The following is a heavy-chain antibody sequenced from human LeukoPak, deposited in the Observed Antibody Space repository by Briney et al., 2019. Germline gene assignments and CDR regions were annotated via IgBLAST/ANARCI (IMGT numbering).Heavy chain of an antibody. CDR1: GGSISSGSYY. J-gene: IGHJ4*02. V-gene: IGHV4-61*02. CDR2: IYTSGST. Sequence: SETLSLTCTVSGGSISSGSYYWSWIRQPAGKGLEWIGRIYTSGSTNYNPSLKSRVTISVDTSKNQFSLKLSSVTAADTAVYYCAREYRHTSRYCSSTSCYAGDYYFDYWGQGTLVTVSS. D-gene: IGHD2-2*01. CDR3: AREYRHTSRYCSSTSCYAGDYYFDY.